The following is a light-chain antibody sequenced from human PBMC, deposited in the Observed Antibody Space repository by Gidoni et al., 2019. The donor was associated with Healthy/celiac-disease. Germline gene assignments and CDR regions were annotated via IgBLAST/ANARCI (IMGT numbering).Light chain of an antibody. V-gene: IGKV1-39*01. Sequence: DIHMTQPSSSLSASVGDRVTITCRASQSIRRYLNWYQQKPGKAPKLLIYAASSLQSGVPSRFSGRGSGTDFTLTISSLQPEDCATYYYQQSYSTPSITFGQGTRLEIK. CDR1: QSIRRY. CDR3: QQSYSTPSIT. J-gene: IGKJ5*01. CDR2: AAS.